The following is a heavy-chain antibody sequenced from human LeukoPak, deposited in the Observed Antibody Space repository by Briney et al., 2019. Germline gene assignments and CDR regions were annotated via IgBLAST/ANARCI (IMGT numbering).Heavy chain of an antibody. CDR2: IYYSGST. J-gene: IGHJ3*02. Sequence: SETLSLTCTVSGGSISSGGYYWSWIRQPPGKGLEWIGSIYYSGSTYYNPSLKSRVTISVDTSKNQFSLKLSSVTAADTAVYYCARSAEEAFDIWGQGTMVTVSS. CDR3: ARSAEEAFDI. V-gene: IGHV4-39*07. CDR1: GGSISSGGYY.